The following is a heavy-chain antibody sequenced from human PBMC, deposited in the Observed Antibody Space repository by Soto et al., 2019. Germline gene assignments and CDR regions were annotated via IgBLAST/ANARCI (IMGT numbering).Heavy chain of an antibody. J-gene: IGHJ4*02. CDR2: IYYSGST. CDR1: GGSISSYY. Sequence: PSETLSLTCTVSGGSISSYYWSWIRQPPGKGLEWIGYIYYSGSTNYNPSLKSRVTISVDTSKNQFSLKLSSVTAADTAVYYCARHAPIVVVPAAADTKFDYWGQGTLITVSS. D-gene: IGHD2-2*01. V-gene: IGHV4-59*08. CDR3: ARHAPIVVVPAAADTKFDY.